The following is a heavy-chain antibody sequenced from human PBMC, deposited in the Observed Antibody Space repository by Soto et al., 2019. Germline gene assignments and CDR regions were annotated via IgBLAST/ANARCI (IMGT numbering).Heavy chain of an antibody. V-gene: IGHV4-30-4*01. D-gene: IGHD3-22*01. J-gene: IGHJ4*02. CDR3: ARDSSGYYYGGEDLFDY. CDR2: IYYSGST. CDR1: GGSISSYY. Sequence: ASETLSLTCTVSGGSISSYYWSWIRQPPGKGLEWIGYIYYSGSTYYNPSLKSRVTISVDTSKNQFSLKLSSVTAADTAVYYCARDSSGYYYGGEDLFDYWGQGTLVTVSS.